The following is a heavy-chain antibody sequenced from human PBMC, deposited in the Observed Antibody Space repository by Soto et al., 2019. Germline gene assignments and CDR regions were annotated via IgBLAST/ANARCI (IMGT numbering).Heavy chain of an antibody. CDR3: ARAGGTTVTGLWHFDS. V-gene: IGHV3-33*01. CDR2: IWYDGTQK. Sequence: QVQLEESGGGVVQPGRSLRLSCEASGFTFNTYSMHWVRQPPGKGLEWLAAIWYDGTQKYYADSVKGRFIISRDNSKKTLYLEMNILRAEDTAVYYCARAGGTTVTGLWHFDSWGQGALVNVSS. D-gene: IGHD4-17*01. J-gene: IGHJ4*02. CDR1: GFTFNTYS.